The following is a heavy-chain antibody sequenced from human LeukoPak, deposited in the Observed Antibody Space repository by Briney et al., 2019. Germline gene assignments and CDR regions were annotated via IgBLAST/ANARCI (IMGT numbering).Heavy chain of an antibody. Sequence: SVKVSCKASGFTFTSSAVQWVRQARGQRLEWIGWIVVGSGNTNYAQKFQERVTITRDMSTSTAYMELSSLRSEDTAVYYCAADFHYDYVWGSYPPRYWGQGTLVTVSS. CDR1: GFTFTSSA. J-gene: IGHJ4*02. CDR2: IVVGSGNT. CDR3: AADFHYDYVWGSYPPRY. D-gene: IGHD3-16*01. V-gene: IGHV1-58*01.